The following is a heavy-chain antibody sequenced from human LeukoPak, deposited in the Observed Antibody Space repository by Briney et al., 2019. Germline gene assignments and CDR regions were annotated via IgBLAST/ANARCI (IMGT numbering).Heavy chain of an antibody. CDR1: GVSFSAGGVA. V-gene: IGHV2-5*02. Sequence: GPTLVKPTQPLTXTCTFSGVSFSAGGVAVAWIRQPPGKALEWLALVYWDDDKRYSPSLKSGLTITKDTSKNQVVLTMTDMDPVDTGTYYCAHYTYNDNSALHTWGQGTLVTVSS. CDR2: VYWDDDK. J-gene: IGHJ5*02. CDR3: AHYTYNDNSALHT. D-gene: IGHD3-22*01.